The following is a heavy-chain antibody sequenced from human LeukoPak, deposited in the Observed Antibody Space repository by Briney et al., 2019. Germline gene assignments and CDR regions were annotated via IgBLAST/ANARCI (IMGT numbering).Heavy chain of an antibody. CDR2: VKSKSEGGTT. CDR1: GFTFSKAW. D-gene: IGHD6-13*01. Sequence: GGSLRLSCAASGFTFSKAWMSWVRQAPGKGLEYLGRVKSKSEGGTTDYAAPVKGRFSVSRDDSKSTLYLQLNSLKTEDTAVYYCATGWQLIDFWGQGTLVTVSS. V-gene: IGHV3-15*01. J-gene: IGHJ4*02. CDR3: ATGWQLIDF.